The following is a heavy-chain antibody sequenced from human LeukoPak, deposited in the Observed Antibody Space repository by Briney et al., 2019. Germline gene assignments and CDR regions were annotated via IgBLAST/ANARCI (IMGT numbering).Heavy chain of an antibody. V-gene: IGHV4-59*01. CDR3: ARVPGGYYYYMDV. D-gene: IGHD3-16*01. Sequence: SETLSLTCTVSGGSISSYYWSWIRQPPGKGLEWFGYIYYSGSTNYNPSLKSRVTISVDTSNNQFSLKLSSVTAADTAAYYCARVPGGYYYYMDVWGKGTTVTISS. CDR2: IYYSGST. CDR1: GGSISSYY. J-gene: IGHJ6*03.